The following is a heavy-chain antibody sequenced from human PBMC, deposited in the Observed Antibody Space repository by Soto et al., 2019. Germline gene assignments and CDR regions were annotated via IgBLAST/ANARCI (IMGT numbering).Heavy chain of an antibody. CDR3: ARLAVTSSTHFDY. J-gene: IGHJ4*02. CDR1: GYSFIAYW. Sequence: PGESLKISCKGSGYSFIAYWIGWVRQMPGKGLELMGIIYPADSDIRYSPSFQGQVTISADKSISTAYLQWSSLKASDTARYYCARLAVTSSTHFDYWGQGTPVTVSS. CDR2: IYPADSDI. D-gene: IGHD2-21*02. V-gene: IGHV5-51*01.